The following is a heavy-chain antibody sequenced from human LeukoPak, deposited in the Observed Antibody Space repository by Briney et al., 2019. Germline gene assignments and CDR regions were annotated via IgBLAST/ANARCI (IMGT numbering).Heavy chain of an antibody. V-gene: IGHV3-30*03. D-gene: IGHD3-22*01. J-gene: IGHJ4*02. CDR3: ARDPYYDGSGGEVDY. Sequence: PGGSLRLSCVASGFSFSSYNIHWVRQAPGKGLEWVAVISHDGRNKYYVDSVKGRFTISRDNSKNTLYLQMNSLRAEDTAVYYCARDPYYDGSGGEVDYWGQGTLVTVSS. CDR2: ISHDGRNK. CDR1: GFSFSSYN.